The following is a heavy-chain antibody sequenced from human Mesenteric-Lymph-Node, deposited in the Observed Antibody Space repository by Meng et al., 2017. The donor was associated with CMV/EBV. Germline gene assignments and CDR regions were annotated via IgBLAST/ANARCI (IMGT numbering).Heavy chain of an antibody. Sequence: GESLKISCAASGFIVSTNYMSWVRQAPGKGLEWVSLINSDGRTYYADSVKGRFTISRDNAKNSLYLQMNSLRAEDTAVYYCVVGVVVTLFDYWGQGTLVTVSS. CDR1: GFIVSTNY. CDR3: VVGVVVTLFDY. CDR2: INSDGRT. V-gene: IGHV3-66*01. J-gene: IGHJ4*02. D-gene: IGHD3-22*01.